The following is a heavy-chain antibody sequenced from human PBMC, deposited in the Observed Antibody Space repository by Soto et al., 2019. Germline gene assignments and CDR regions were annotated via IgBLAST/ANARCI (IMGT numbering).Heavy chain of an antibody. CDR1: GFTFSNAW. V-gene: IGHV3-15*01. CDR3: RAYQLHPPYYFDY. CDR2: IKSKTDGGTT. D-gene: IGHD2-2*01. Sequence: GGSLRLSCAASGFTFSNAWMSWVRQAPGKGLEWVGRIKSKTDGGTTDYAAPVKGRFTISRDDSKNTLYLQMNSLKTEDTAVYYCRAYQLHPPYYFDYWGQGTLVTVSS. J-gene: IGHJ4*02.